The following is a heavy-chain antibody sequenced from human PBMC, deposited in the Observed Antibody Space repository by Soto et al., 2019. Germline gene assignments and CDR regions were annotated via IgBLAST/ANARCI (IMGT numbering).Heavy chain of an antibody. J-gene: IGHJ4*02. Sequence: EVQLVESGGGVVQPGGSLRLSCAAPGFSVRSNYMNWVRQAPGKGLEWVSIIYSGSGGSTYYADSVKGRFTISNDTSKDTVFLQMNSLRAEDTAMYYCASRRYGSGSHWGQGTLVTVSS. CDR1: GFSVRSNY. CDR3: ASRRYGSGSH. V-gene: IGHV3-66*01. CDR2: IYSGSGGST. D-gene: IGHD3-10*01.